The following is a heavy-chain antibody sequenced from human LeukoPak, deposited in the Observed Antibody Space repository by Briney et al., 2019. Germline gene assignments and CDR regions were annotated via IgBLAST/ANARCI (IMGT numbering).Heavy chain of an antibody. CDR1: GYSISSGYY. J-gene: IGHJ4*02. CDR2: IYHSGST. V-gene: IGHV4-38-2*02. CDR3: AREGQQLVQGFDY. Sequence: NTSETLSLTCTVSGYSISSGYYWGWIRQPPGKGLEWIGSIYHSGSTYYNPSLKSRVTISVDTSKNQFSLKLSSVTAADTAVYYCAREGQQLVQGFDYWGQGTLVTVSS. D-gene: IGHD6-13*01.